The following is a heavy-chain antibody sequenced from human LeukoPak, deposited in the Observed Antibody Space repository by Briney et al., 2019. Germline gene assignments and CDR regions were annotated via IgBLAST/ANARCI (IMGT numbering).Heavy chain of an antibody. V-gene: IGHV1-2*06. CDR1: GYTFTGYY. CDR3: ARFYYYDSSGYGY. D-gene: IGHD3-22*01. J-gene: IGHJ4*02. Sequence: GASVKVSCKAPGYTFTGYYMHWVRQAPGQGLEWMGRINPNSGGTNYAQKFQGRVTMTRDTSISTAYMELSRLRSDDTAVYYCARFYYYDSSGYGYWGQGTLVTVSS. CDR2: INPNSGGT.